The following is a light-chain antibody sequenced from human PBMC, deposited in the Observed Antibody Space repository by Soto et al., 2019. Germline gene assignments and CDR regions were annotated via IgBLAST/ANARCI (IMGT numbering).Light chain of an antibody. V-gene: IGKV3-15*01. CDR1: QSVSSN. CDR3: QQRSNWIT. CDR2: GAS. J-gene: IGKJ1*01. Sequence: EIVMTRSPATLSVSPGERATLSCRASQSVSSNLAWYQQKPGQAPRLLIYGASTRATGIPARFSGSGSGAEFTLTISSLQSEDFAVYYCQQRSNWITFGQGTKVDIK.